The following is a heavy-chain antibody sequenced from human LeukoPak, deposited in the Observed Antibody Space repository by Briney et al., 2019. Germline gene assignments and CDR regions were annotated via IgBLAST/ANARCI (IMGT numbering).Heavy chain of an antibody. CDR1: GFTLSGYW. V-gene: IGHV3-7*01. J-gene: IGHJ4*02. Sequence: GGPLRLSCAASGFTLSGYWMSWVRQAPGRGLEWVANIKEDGSVKQHADSVRGRFTISRDNAKSSLYLQMSSLKAEDSAVYYCAKDERSGYYVYWGQGTLVTVSS. CDR2: IKEDGSVK. CDR3: AKDERSGYYVY. D-gene: IGHD3-22*01.